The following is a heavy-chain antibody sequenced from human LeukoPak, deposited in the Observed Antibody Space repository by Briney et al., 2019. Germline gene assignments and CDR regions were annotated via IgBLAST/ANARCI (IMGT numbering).Heavy chain of an antibody. D-gene: IGHD3-16*02. CDR3: ARHAAPTAFYDYVWGSYHGYLDY. CDR2: INHSGST. CDR1: GGSFSGYY. J-gene: IGHJ4*02. Sequence: SETLSLTCAVYGGSFSGYYWSWIRQPPGKGLEWIGEINHSGSTNYNPSLKSRVTISVDTSKNQFSLKLSSVTAADTAVYYCARHAAPTAFYDYVWGSYHGYLDYWGQGTLVTVSS. V-gene: IGHV4-34*01.